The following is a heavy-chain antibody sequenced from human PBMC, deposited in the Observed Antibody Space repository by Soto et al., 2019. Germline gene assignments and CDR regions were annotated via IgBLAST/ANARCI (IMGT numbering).Heavy chain of an antibody. V-gene: IGHV4-34*01. Sequence: PSETLSLTCAVYGGSFSGYYWSWIRQPPGKGLEWIGEINHSGSTNYNPSLKSRVTISVDTSKNQFSLKLSSVTAADTAVYYCARKTRHRRLGYCSGGSCYSFIDYWGQGTLVTVSS. CDR3: ARKTRHRRLGYCSGGSCYSFIDY. D-gene: IGHD2-15*01. CDR2: INHSGST. CDR1: GGSFSGYY. J-gene: IGHJ4*02.